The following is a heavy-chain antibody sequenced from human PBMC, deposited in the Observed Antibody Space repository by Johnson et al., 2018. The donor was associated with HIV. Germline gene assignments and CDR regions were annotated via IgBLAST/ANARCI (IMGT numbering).Heavy chain of an antibody. D-gene: IGHD2-2*01. CDR1: GFTFSGYG. CDR3: GKRENDCGSTSCYFVAFAN. V-gene: IGHV3-NL1*01. J-gene: IGHJ3*02. CDR2: IYSGGST. Sequence: QEQLVESGGGEVQPGRSLRLSCAASGFTFSGYGMHWVRQAPGKGLEWVAVIYSGGSTYYADSVKGRFTISRDNSKNTLYLQMNSLRAEDTAVYYCGKRENDCGSTSCYFVAFANWGPGTMVSVSS.